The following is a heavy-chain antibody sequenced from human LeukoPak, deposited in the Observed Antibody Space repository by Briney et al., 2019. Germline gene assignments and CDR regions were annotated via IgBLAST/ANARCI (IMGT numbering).Heavy chain of an antibody. CDR1: GGSFSGYY. J-gene: IGHJ4*02. V-gene: IGHV4-34*01. Sequence: SETLSLTCAVYGGSFSGYYWSWIRQPPGKGLEWIGEINHSGSTNYNPSLKSRVTISVDTSKNQFSLKLSSVTAADTAVYYCARGPEEYSSSSSPTHFDYWGQGTLVTVSS. D-gene: IGHD6-6*01. CDR2: INHSGST. CDR3: ARGPEEYSSSSSPTHFDY.